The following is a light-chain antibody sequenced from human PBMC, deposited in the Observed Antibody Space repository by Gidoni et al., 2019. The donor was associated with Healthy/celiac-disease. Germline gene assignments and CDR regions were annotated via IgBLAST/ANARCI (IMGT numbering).Light chain of an antibody. CDR3: RKRYSKPGVT. Sequence: DIQMTQSPSSLPASVGDRVTITCRASQSISSYLNWYQQKPGKAPKLLIYAACSLQSGVPSRFRSGRSGRDFTITISSILHEDYATYYCRKRYSKPGVTFGGGTKVDIK. CDR1: QSISSY. CDR2: AAC. J-gene: IGKJ3*01. V-gene: IGKV1-39*01.